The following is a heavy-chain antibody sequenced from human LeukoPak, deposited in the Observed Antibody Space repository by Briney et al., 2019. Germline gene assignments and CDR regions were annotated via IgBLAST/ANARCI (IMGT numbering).Heavy chain of an antibody. Sequence: SVKVSCKASGGTFSSYAISWVRPAPGQGLAWVGGIIPIFGTANYAQKFQGRVTITADESTSTAYMELSSLRSEDTAVYYCAREVQVPVVVVPAAIPRNWFDPWGQGTLVTVSS. CDR2: IIPIFGTA. D-gene: IGHD2-2*02. J-gene: IGHJ5*02. CDR3: AREVQVPVVVVPAAIPRNWFDP. V-gene: IGHV1-69*13. CDR1: GGTFSSYA.